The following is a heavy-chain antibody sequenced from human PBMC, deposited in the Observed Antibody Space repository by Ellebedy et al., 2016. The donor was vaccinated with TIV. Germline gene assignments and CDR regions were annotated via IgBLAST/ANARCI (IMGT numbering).Heavy chain of an antibody. CDR2: IVVGSGNT. CDR1: GFTFTSSA. D-gene: IGHD6-19*01. Sequence: SVKVSXXASGFTFTSSAMQWVRQARGQRLEWIGWIVVGSGNTNYAQKFQERVTITRDMSTSTAYMELSSLRSEDTAVYYCAADQAHSAYSSGWGLWYYGMDVWGQGTTVTVSS. V-gene: IGHV1-58*02. J-gene: IGHJ6*02. CDR3: AADQAHSAYSSGWGLWYYGMDV.